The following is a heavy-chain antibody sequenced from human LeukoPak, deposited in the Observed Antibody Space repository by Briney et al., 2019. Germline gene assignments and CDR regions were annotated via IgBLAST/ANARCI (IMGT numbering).Heavy chain of an antibody. CDR2: ISAYNGNT. CDR3: ARTAYGDYLGY. D-gene: IGHD4-17*01. CDR1: GYTFTGYY. J-gene: IGHJ4*02. Sequence: ASVKVSCKASGYTFTGYYMHWVRQAPGQGLEWMGWISAYNGNTNYAQKLQGRVTMTTDTSTSTAYMELRSLRSDDTAVYYCARTAYGDYLGYWGQGTLVTVSS. V-gene: IGHV1-18*04.